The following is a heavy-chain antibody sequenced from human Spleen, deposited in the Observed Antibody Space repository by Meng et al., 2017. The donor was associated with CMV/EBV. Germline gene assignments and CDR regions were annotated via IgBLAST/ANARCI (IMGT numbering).Heavy chain of an antibody. J-gene: IGHJ4*02. Sequence: GESLKISCAASGFTFSSYWMSWVRQAPGKGLEWVANIKQDGSEKYYVDSVKGRFTISRDNAKNSLYLQVHSLRAEDTAVYYCAKGQFFYESGGYLILDSWGQGALVTVSS. CDR2: IKQDGSEK. CDR1: GFTFSSYW. V-gene: IGHV3-7*03. D-gene: IGHD3-22*01. CDR3: AKGQFFYESGGYLILDS.